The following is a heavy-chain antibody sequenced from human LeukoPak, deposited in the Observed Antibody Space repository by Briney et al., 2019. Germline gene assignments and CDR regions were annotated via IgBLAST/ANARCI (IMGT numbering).Heavy chain of an antibody. V-gene: IGHV4-31*03. J-gene: IGHJ3*02. Sequence: SETLSLTCTVSGGSISSGGYYWSWIRQHPGKGLEWIGYIYYSGSTYYNPSLKSRVTISVDTSKNQFSLKLSSVTAADTAVYYCAREKVSVSSYYYDNSGYPYAFDIWGQGTMVTVSS. CDR2: IYYSGST. D-gene: IGHD3-22*01. CDR1: GGSISSGGYY. CDR3: AREKVSVSSYYYDNSGYPYAFDI.